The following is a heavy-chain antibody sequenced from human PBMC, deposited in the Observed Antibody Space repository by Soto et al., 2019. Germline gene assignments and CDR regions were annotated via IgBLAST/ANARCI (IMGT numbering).Heavy chain of an antibody. V-gene: IGHV4-39*01. CDR3: ARRSSGSGVDL. D-gene: IGHD3-10*01. CDR2: IYYSGGT. CDR1: GGSISSSNHY. J-gene: IGHJ5*02. Sequence: QLQLQESGPGLVKPSETLSLTCTVSGGSISSSNHYWGWIRQTPGKGLEWIGNIYYSGGTFYNASLKSRVTISGDTSKNQLSLKVTSVTAADTAVYYCARRSSGSGVDLWGQGTLVTVSS.